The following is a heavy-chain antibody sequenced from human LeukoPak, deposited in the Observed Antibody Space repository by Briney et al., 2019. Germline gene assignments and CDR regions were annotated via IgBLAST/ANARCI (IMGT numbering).Heavy chain of an antibody. Sequence: GGSLRLSCAASGFTFSSYGMHWVRQAPGKGLEWVAVIWYDGSNKYYADSVKGRFTISRDNSKNTLYLQMNSLRAEDTAAYYCARVRSAVRHYYGMDVWGQGTTVTVSS. D-gene: IGHD3-10*01. CDR2: IWYDGSNK. V-gene: IGHV3-33*01. CDR3: ARVRSAVRHYYGMDV. CDR1: GFTFSSYG. J-gene: IGHJ6*02.